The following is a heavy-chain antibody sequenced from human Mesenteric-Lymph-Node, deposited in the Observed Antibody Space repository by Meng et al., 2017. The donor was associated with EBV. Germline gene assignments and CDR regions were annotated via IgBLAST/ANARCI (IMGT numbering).Heavy chain of an antibody. Sequence: QGQLRESGPGLGKPSGTRSLTCAGFGDSISSSNWGNWVRQPPGKGLEWIGEVYHTGSANYNPSLKSRVIIAVDKSNNQFSLRLSSVTAADTAVYYCARVGYNYVYYFDFWGQGTLVTVSS. J-gene: IGHJ4*02. CDR1: GDSISSSNW. CDR3: ARVGYNYVYYFDF. V-gene: IGHV4-4*02. D-gene: IGHD5-24*01. CDR2: VYHTGSA.